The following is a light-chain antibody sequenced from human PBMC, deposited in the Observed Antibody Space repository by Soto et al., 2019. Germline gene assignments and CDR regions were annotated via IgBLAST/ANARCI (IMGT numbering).Light chain of an antibody. CDR1: QSLLHSNGYNY. J-gene: IGKJ5*01. V-gene: IGKV2-28*01. CDR3: MQALQTPIT. Sequence: DIVVTQSPLSLPVTPGEPASISCRSSQSLLHSNGYNYLDWYLQKPGQSPQLLIYLGSNRASGVPDRFSGSGSGTDFTLKISRVEAEDVGVYCCMQALQTPITFGQGTRLEI. CDR2: LGS.